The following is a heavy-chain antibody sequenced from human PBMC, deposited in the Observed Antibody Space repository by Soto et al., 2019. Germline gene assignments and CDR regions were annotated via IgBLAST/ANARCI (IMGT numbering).Heavy chain of an antibody. CDR1: GGSFSGYY. CDR3: GRRGAIQLGY. D-gene: IGHD5-18*01. J-gene: IGHJ4*02. Sequence: QVQLQQWGAGLLKPSETLSLTCAVYGGSFSGYYWSWIRQPPGKGLEWIGEINHSGSTNYNPSLKGQVTIQVDTSKNRFSRRRSSVPAADPAVYYGGRRGAIQLGYWGQGTRVPVS. CDR2: INHSGST. V-gene: IGHV4-34*01.